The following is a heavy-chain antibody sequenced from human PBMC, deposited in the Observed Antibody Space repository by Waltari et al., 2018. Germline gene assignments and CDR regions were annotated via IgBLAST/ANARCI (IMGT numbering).Heavy chain of an antibody. CDR2: IYYSGST. V-gene: IGHV4-59*01. D-gene: IGHD3-3*01. CDR1: GGSISSSY. Sequence: QVQLQESGPGLVKPSETLSLTCTVSGGSISSSYWSWIRQPPGKGLEWIGYIYYSGSTNYNPSLKSRVTISVDTSKNQFSLKLSSVTAADTAVYYCASHVYDFWSGYYIGYWGQGTLVTVSS. CDR3: ASHVYDFWSGYYIGY. J-gene: IGHJ4*02.